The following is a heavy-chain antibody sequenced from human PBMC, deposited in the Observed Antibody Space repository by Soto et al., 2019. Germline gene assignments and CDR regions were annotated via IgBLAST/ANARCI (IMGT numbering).Heavy chain of an antibody. J-gene: IGHJ6*02. V-gene: IGHV3-23*01. D-gene: IGHD2-2*01. CDR1: GFTFSSYA. CDR3: AKGHGSTSCYLYCGMDV. CDR2: ISGSGGST. Sequence: PGGSLRLSCAASGFTFSSYAMSWVRQAPGKGLEWVSAISGSGGSTYYADSVKGRFTISRDNSKNTLYLQMNSLRAEDTAVYYCAKGHGSTSCYLYCGMDVWGQGTTVTVSS.